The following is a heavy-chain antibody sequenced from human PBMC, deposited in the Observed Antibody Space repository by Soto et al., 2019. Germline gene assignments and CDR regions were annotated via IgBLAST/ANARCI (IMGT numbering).Heavy chain of an antibody. Sequence: QVQLQESGPGLVKPSETLSLTCAVSGYSISSRNWWGWIRQPPGKGLGWIGYIYYSGSTYYNPSLKSRVTMSVDTPKNQFSLKLSSVTAVDTAVYYCARMDYYLAAFDIWCQGTMVTVSS. J-gene: IGHJ3*02. D-gene: IGHD3-10*01. CDR2: IYYSGST. V-gene: IGHV4-28*01. CDR1: GYSISSRNW. CDR3: ARMDYYLAAFDI.